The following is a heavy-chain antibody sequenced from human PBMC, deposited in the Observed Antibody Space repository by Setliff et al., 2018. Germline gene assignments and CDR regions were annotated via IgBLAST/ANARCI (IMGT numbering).Heavy chain of an antibody. Sequence: SETLSLTCTVSGGSISSHYWSWIRQPPGKGLEWIGEINQSGSTTYNPSLKGRVTISIDTSMDQFSLKLNSVTAADTAVYYCAREVGYYDSSGYPDVWGKGTTVTVSS. CDR3: AREVGYYDSSGYPDV. V-gene: IGHV4-59*11. CDR1: GGSISSHY. CDR2: INQSGST. D-gene: IGHD3-22*01. J-gene: IGHJ6*04.